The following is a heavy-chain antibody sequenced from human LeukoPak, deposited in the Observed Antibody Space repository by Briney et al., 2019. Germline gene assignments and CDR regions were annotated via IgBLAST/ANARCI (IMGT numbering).Heavy chain of an antibody. CDR2: ISSNGGST. CDR3: ARDYTMTD. CDR1: GFTFSSYA. Sequence: GGSLRLSCAASGFTFSSYAMHWVRQAPGKGLEYVSAISSNGGSTYYANSVKGRFTISRDNSNNTLYLQMGSLRAEDMAVYYCARDYTMTDWGQGTLVTVSS. D-gene: IGHD3-22*01. V-gene: IGHV3-64*01. J-gene: IGHJ4*02.